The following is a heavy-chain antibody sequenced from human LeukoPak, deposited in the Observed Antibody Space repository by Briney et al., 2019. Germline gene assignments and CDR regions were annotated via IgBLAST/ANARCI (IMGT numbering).Heavy chain of an antibody. CDR3: ARHARYDSSGYYQEDAFDI. CDR1: GGSISSYY. V-gene: IGHV4-59*08. J-gene: IGHJ3*02. D-gene: IGHD3-22*01. CDR2: IYYSGST. Sequence: TSETLSLTCTVSGGSISSYYWSWIRQPPGKGLEWIGYIYYSGSTNYNPSLKSRVTISVDTSKNQFSLKLSSVTAADTAVYYCARHARYDSSGYYQEDAFDIWGQGTMVTVSS.